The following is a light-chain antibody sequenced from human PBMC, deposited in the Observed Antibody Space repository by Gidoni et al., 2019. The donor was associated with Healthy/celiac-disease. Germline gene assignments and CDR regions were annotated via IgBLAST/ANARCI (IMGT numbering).Light chain of an antibody. CDR2: GAA. CDR3: QQYGSTPPIT. CDR1: QSVSNSY. V-gene: IGKV3-20*01. Sequence: IVLTQSPCTLSLSPGERATLSCRSSQSVSNSYLSWYQQKPGQAPRLLIYGAASRATGIPHRLSGGGCGTEFTLTISRLEHEDDAVYYYQQYGSTPPITFGQGTRLEIK. J-gene: IGKJ5*01.